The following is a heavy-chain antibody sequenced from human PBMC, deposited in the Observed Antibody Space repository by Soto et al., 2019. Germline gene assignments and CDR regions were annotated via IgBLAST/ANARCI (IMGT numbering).Heavy chain of an antibody. CDR1: GGTFSSYA. CDR2: IIPIFGTA. CDR3: AREGSGYSLGWFDP. J-gene: IGHJ5*02. D-gene: IGHD3-22*01. V-gene: IGHV1-69*06. Sequence: VASVKVSCKASGGTFSSYAISWVRQAPGQGLEWMGGIIPIFGTANYAQKFQGRVTITADKSTSTAYMELSSLRSEDTAVYYCAREGSGYSLGWFDPWGQGTLVTVSS.